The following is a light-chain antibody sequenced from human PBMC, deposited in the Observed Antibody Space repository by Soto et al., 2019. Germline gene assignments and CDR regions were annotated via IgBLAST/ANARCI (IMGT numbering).Light chain of an antibody. CDR3: CSYAGSSYV. V-gene: IGLV2-23*02. Sequence: GLAQSASVSGSPGQSITISCTGTSSDIGTYNLVSWYQQHPGKAPKLMIYEVSKRPSGVSDRFSGSKSGNTASLTISGLQAEDEADYYCCSYAGSSYVFGAGTKVTVL. J-gene: IGLJ1*01. CDR1: SSDIGTYNL. CDR2: EVS.